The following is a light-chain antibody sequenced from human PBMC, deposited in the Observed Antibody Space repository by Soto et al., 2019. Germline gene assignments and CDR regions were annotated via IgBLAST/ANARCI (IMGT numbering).Light chain of an antibody. V-gene: IGKV3-15*01. J-gene: IGKJ1*01. CDR1: QSVSIN. CDR3: HHYNSWPPWT. Sequence: EIVMTQSPATLSVSPGERATISCRASQSVSINLAWYQQKPGQAPRHLIYGASTRATGIPARFSGSGSGTEFNITISSLQSEDFAVYYCHHYNSWPPWTFGQGTKVEIK. CDR2: GAS.